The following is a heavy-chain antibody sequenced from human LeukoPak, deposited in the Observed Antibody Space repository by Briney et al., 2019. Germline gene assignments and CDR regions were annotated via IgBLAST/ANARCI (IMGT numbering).Heavy chain of an antibody. CDR2: IYYSGST. CDR3: ASSGSFRQQLVK. CDR1: GGSINSYY. J-gene: IGHJ1*01. D-gene: IGHD6-13*01. V-gene: IGHV4-59*01. Sequence: SETLSLTCTVSGGSINSYYWSWIRQPPGKGLEWIGYIYYSGSTNYNPSPKSRVTISVDTSKNQFSLKLSSVTAADTAVYYCASSGSFRQQLVKWGQGTLVTVSS.